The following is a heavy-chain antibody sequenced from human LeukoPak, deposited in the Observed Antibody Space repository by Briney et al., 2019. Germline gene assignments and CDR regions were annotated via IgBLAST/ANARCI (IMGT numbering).Heavy chain of an antibody. CDR1: GGSISSSSYY. CDR2: ICYRGNT. D-gene: IGHD4-17*01. J-gene: IGHJ5*02. Sequence: SETLSLTCTVSGGSISSSSYYWGWIRQPPGKGLEWIGYICYRGNTNYNPSLKSRVTISVDTSKNQFSLKLSSVTAADTAIYYCARHLSGDYTSWFDPWGQGTLVTVSS. CDR3: ARHLSGDYTSWFDP. V-gene: IGHV4-61*05.